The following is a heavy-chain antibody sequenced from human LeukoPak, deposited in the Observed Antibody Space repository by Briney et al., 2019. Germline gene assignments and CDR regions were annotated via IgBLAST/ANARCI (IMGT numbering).Heavy chain of an antibody. CDR3: ARRLGEYYYDSSGYYAYFDY. V-gene: IGHV4-31*03. CDR1: GGSISSGGYY. CDR2: IYYSGST. Sequence: SETLSLTCTVSGGSISSGGYYLSWIRQHPGKGLEWIVYIYYSGSTYYNPSLKSRVTISVDTSKNQFSLKLSSVTAADTAVYYCARRLGEYYYDSSGYYAYFDYWGQGTLVTVSS. D-gene: IGHD3-22*01. J-gene: IGHJ4*02.